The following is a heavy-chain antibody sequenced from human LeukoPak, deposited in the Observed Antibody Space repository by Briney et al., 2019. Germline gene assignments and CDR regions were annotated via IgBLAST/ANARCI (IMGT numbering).Heavy chain of an antibody. D-gene: IGHD3-22*01. V-gene: IGHV3-23*01. J-gene: IGHJ4*02. CDR3: AKDLMDSGYYYALFDY. CDR1: GFTFSSYA. Sequence: GGSLRLSCAASGFTFSSYAMSWVRQAPGKGLEWVSAISGSDGSTYYADSVKGRFTISRDNSKNTLYLQMNSLRAEDTAVYYCAKDLMDSGYYYALFDYWGQGTLVTVSS. CDR2: ISGSDGST.